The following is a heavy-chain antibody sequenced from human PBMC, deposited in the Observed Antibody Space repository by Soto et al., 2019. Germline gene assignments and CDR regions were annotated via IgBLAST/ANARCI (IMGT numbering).Heavy chain of an antibody. CDR3: AKDPRLQLGF. D-gene: IGHD1-1*01. J-gene: IGHJ4*02. CDR1: GFPFGNYA. CDR2: ISGGGHGT. V-gene: IGHV3-23*01. Sequence: GSLRLSCAASGFPFGNYAMSWVRQAPGKGLEWISGISGGGHGTNYADSVKGRFTISRDNSRNTLYLQMNSLRVEDTAVYYCAKDPRLQLGFWGQGTLVTVSS.